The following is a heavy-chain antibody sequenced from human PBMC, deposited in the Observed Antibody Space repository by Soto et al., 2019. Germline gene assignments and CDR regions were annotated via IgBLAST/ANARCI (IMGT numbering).Heavy chain of an antibody. J-gene: IGHJ5*02. CDR2: IIPMFGTA. V-gene: IGHV1-69*12. Sequence: QVQLVQSGAEVKKPGSSVKVSCKASGGTFSSYAISWVRQDPGQGLEWMGEIIPMFGTANYEQKFQGRVTITADESTSTAYMELSSLRSKDTAVYYCARDRGPSSGYYPYWFDPWGQGTLVTVSS. D-gene: IGHD3-22*01. CDR3: ARDRGPSSGYYPYWFDP. CDR1: GGTFSSYA.